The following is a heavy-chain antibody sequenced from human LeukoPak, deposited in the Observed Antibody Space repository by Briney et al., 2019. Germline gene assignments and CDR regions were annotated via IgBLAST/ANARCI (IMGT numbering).Heavy chain of an antibody. J-gene: IGHJ4*02. D-gene: IGHD1-26*01. CDR2: ICYDGSYN. V-gene: IGHV3-30*02. CDR1: GFIFGHYG. CDR3: AKGTIVGRTSGDY. Sequence: GGALRLSCEASGFIFGHYGMHWVRQAPGKGLEWVAFICYDGSYNWYADSVKGGVTIFRENSKHTLYLQMNSLKADDTAVYYGAKGTIVGRTSGDYWGQGTLVTVSS.